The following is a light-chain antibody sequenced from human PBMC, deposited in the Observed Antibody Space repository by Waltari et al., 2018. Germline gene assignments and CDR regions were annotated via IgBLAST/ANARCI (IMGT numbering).Light chain of an antibody. V-gene: IGLV2-14*03. CDR3: CSFTSSSTWV. Sequence: QSALTQPASVSGSPGQSITISCTGTTSDLGGYNYVSWYQQHPGKAPKLIIFDVSRRPSGVSTRFAGSKSANTASLIISGLQAEDEADYYCCSFTSSSTWVFGGGTKLTVL. CDR2: DVS. CDR1: TSDLGGYNY. J-gene: IGLJ3*02.